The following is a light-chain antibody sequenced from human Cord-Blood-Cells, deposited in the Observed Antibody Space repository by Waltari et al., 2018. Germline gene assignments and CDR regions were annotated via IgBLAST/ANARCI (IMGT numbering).Light chain of an antibody. J-gene: IGKJ4*01. V-gene: IGKV1-39*01. CDR1: QSISSY. Sequence: DIQMTQSPSSLSASVGDRVTITCRASQSISSYLNWYQQKPGKAPKLLIYAASSLQSGVPSRFSGSGPGTDFTLTISSLQPEEFATYYCQQSYSTPLTFGGGTKVEIK. CDR3: QQSYSTPLT. CDR2: AAS.